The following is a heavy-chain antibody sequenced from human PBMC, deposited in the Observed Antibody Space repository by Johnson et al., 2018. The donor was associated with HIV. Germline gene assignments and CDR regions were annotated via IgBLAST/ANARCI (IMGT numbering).Heavy chain of an antibody. V-gene: IGHV3-74*03. D-gene: IGHD2-21*01. J-gene: IGHJ3*01. CDR1: GFTFRTYW. CDR3: AKVDCGGDTCAGYDPFEL. CDR2: IYNDGSRT. Sequence: VQLVESGGGVVQPGRSLRLSCAASGFTFRTYWMVWVRQVPGKRPVWVARIYNDGSRTTYADSVRGRFTISRDNAKYTVDLQMNSLRVEDTAGYYCAKVDCGGDTCAGYDPFELWGQGTLVTVSS.